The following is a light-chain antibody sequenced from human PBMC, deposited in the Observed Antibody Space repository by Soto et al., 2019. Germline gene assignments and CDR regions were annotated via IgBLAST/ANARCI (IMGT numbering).Light chain of an antibody. CDR3: QQYNNWPPFT. Sequence: EIVMTQSPATLSVSPGERATLSCSASQSVSGNLAWYQQKPGQAPRLLIYGASTRATGIPARFSGSGSGTEFTLSISSLQSEDFAVYYCQQYNNWPPFTFGPGTKVDIK. V-gene: IGKV3-15*01. CDR2: GAS. J-gene: IGKJ3*01. CDR1: QSVSGN.